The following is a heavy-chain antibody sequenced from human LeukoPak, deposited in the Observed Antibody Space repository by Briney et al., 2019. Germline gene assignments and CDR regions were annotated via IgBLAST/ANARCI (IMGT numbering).Heavy chain of an antibody. CDR1: GFTFSNYA. CDR2: ISGDRTRT. CDR3: VKDPGARIMPFGDKAYFDY. V-gene: IGHV3-23*01. D-gene: IGHD3-16*01. J-gene: IGHJ4*02. Sequence: GGSLRLSCVASGFTFSNYAMSWVRQAPGRGLEWLSVISGDRTRTYHADSLKGRFTISRDNSKNPLYLQMNSLRAEDTAVYYCVKDPGARIMPFGDKAYFDYWGQGTLVTVSS.